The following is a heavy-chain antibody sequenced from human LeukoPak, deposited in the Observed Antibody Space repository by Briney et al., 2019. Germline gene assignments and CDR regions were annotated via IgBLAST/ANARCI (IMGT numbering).Heavy chain of an antibody. V-gene: IGHV1-69*13. CDR2: IIPVFGTA. Sequence: SVKVSCKASGGTFSSYAISWVRQAPGQGLEWMGGIIPVFGTANYAQKFQGRVTITADESTSTAYMELSSLRSEDTAVYYCARVLRYGSGSWGYWFDPWGQGTLVTVSS. CDR1: GGTFSSYA. D-gene: IGHD3-10*01. J-gene: IGHJ5*02. CDR3: ARVLRYGSGSWGYWFDP.